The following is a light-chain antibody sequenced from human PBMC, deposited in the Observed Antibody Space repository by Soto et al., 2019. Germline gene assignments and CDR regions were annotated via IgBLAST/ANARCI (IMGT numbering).Light chain of an antibody. CDR2: DAS. CDR3: HQYNKWPRT. CDR1: QSVDKD. Sequence: EIVMTQYPATLYVSPGEGATLSCRPSQSVDKDLAWYRQKPCQAPSLLVYDASTRATGVPARFSGSGSGTEFTLTITRLQSEDFAVYFCHQYNKWPRTFGRGTKVEI. V-gene: IGKV3-15*01. J-gene: IGKJ1*01.